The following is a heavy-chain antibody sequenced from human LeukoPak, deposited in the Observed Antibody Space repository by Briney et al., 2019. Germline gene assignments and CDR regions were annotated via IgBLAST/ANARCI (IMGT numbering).Heavy chain of an antibody. D-gene: IGHD3-22*01. J-gene: IGHJ3*02. CDR2: IYSGGST. Sequence: PGGSLRLSCAASGFTVSSNYMSWVRQAPGKGLEWVSVIYSGGSTYYADSVKGRFTISRDNSKNTLYLQMNSLRAEDTAVYYCARVPMIDAFDIWGQGTMVTVSS. V-gene: IGHV3-53*01. CDR3: ARVPMIDAFDI. CDR1: GFTVSSNY.